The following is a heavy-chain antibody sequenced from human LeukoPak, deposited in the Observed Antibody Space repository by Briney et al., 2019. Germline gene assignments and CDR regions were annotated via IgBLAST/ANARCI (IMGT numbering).Heavy chain of an antibody. CDR3: AKAGYNSAWTLDF. J-gene: IGHJ4*02. D-gene: IGHD6-19*01. CDR2: ISSSSSYV. V-gene: IGHV3-21*06. Sequence: GGSLRLSCAASGFTVSSNYMSWVRQAPGKGLEWVSSISSSSSYVFYADSLKGRFTISRDNAKNSLYLQMNSLRAEDTAVYYCAKAGYNSAWTLDFWGQGTLLTVSS. CDR1: GFTVSSNY.